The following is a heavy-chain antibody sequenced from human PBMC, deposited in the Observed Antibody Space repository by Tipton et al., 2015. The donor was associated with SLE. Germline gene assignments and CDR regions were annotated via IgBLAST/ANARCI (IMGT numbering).Heavy chain of an antibody. CDR2: LYSSGYNA. CDR1: GFTFSSYA. J-gene: IGHJ1*01. Sequence: SLRLSCAASGFTFSSYAMTWVRQAPGKGLEWVSVLYSSGYNALYADSVKGRFTVSRDNSKNTLYLQMNSLGAEDTAVYYCARDRGRDYDTLTGYRRHWGQGTLVAASS. V-gene: IGHV3-23*03. CDR3: ARDRGRDYDTLTGYRRH. D-gene: IGHD3-9*01.